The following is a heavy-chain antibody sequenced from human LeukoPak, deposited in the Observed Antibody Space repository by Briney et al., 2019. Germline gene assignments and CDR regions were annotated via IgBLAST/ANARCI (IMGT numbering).Heavy chain of an antibody. Sequence: SETLSLTCTVSGGSISSGGYYWSWIRQHPGKGLEWIGYIYYSGSTYYNPSLKSRVTISVDTSKNQFSLKLSSVTAADTAVYYCARRPIVVPAARDWFDPWGQGTLVTVSS. CDR2: IYYSGST. J-gene: IGHJ5*02. V-gene: IGHV4-31*03. D-gene: IGHD2-2*01. CDR3: ARRPIVVPAARDWFDP. CDR1: GGSISSGGYY.